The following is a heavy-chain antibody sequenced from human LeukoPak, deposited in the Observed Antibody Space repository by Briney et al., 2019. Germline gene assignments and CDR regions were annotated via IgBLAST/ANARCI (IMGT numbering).Heavy chain of an antibody. CDR2: IRTKSNNYAT. CDR3: ANYDNSGNYYVNY. V-gene: IGHV3-73*01. Sequence: PGGSLRLSCAASRFTFSGSAMHWVRQASGKGLEWVGRIRTKSNNYATTYGASVKGRFSISRDDSKNTAYLQMNSLKTEDTAVYYCANYDNSGNYYVNYWGQGTLVTVSS. J-gene: IGHJ4*02. CDR1: RFTFSGSA. D-gene: IGHD3-22*01.